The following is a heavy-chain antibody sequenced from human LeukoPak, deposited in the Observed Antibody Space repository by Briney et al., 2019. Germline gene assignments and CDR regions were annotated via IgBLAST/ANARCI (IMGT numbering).Heavy chain of an antibody. Sequence: ASVKVSCTASGYTFTSYAMHWVRQAPGQRLEWMGWINAGNGNTKYSQKFRGRVTITRDTSASTAYMELSSLRSEDTAVYYCARGPDPHYDFWSGYYRYYYYYGMDVWGQGTTVTVSS. CDR2: INAGNGNT. V-gene: IGHV1-3*01. J-gene: IGHJ6*02. CDR1: GYTFTSYA. D-gene: IGHD3-3*01. CDR3: ARGPDPHYDFWSGYYRYYYYYGMDV.